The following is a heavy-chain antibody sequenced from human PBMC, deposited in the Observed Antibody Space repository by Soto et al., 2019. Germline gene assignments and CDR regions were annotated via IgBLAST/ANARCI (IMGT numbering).Heavy chain of an antibody. J-gene: IGHJ5*02. D-gene: IGHD6-13*01. Sequence: PGGSLRLSCAASGFTFSSYAMSWVRQAPGKGLEWVSAISGSGGSTYYADSVKGRFTISRDNSKNTLYLQMNSLRAEDTAVYYCAKDSPKPGYSSSWYGSKWFDPCGQGTFVTV. V-gene: IGHV3-23*01. CDR3: AKDSPKPGYSSSWYGSKWFDP. CDR1: GFTFSSYA. CDR2: ISGSGGST.